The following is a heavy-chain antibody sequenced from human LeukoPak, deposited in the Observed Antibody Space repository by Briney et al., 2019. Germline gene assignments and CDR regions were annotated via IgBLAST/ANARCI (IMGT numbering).Heavy chain of an antibody. CDR2: IYYCGST. J-gene: IGHJ4*02. Sequence: SETLSLTCGVSGGSFSGYYWGWIRQPPGKGLEWIGSIYYCGSTYYNPSLKSRVTISVDTSKNQFSLKLSSVTAADTAVYYCARVLDGDYHFDYWGQGTLVTVSS. D-gene: IGHD4-17*01. V-gene: IGHV4-39*07. CDR3: ARVLDGDYHFDY. CDR1: GGSFSGYY.